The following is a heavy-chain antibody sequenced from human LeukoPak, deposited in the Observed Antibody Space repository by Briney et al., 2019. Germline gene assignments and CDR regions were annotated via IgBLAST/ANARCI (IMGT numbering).Heavy chain of an antibody. Sequence: PGGSLRLSCAASGFTFSTYSMNWVRQAPGKGLEWVSTITSHNNIYYADSVKGRFTISRDNAENSLYLQMNSLRAEDTAVYYCAKGMGSGWSAPIDYWGQGTLVTVSS. J-gene: IGHJ4*02. V-gene: IGHV3-21*04. CDR3: AKGMGSGWSAPIDY. D-gene: IGHD6-19*01. CDR1: GFTFSTYS. CDR2: ITSHNNI.